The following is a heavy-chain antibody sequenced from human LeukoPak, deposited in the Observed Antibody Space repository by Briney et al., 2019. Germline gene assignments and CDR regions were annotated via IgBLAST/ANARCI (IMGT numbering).Heavy chain of an antibody. CDR2: FDPEDGET. D-gene: IGHD4-11*01. CDR3: ATEKYSNLYNWFDP. V-gene: IGHV1-24*01. Sequence: VASVKVSCKVSGYTLTELSMHWVRQAPGKGLEWMGGFDPEDGETIYAQKFQGRVTMTEDTSTDTAYMELSSLRSEDTAVYYCATEKYSNLYNWFDPWGQGTLVTVSS. CDR1: GYTLTELS. J-gene: IGHJ5*02.